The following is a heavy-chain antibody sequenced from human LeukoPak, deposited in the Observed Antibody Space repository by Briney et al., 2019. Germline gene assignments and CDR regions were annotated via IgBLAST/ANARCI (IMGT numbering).Heavy chain of an antibody. J-gene: IGHJ4*02. Sequence: PGWPLRLSCAASCFTFSSYAMTWVRQAPERVLERVSTISGSGGSTHYADSAKGRFTISRDNSKNTLYQQRNSLRAGDTAVYYCAKDRRTDYRGAWYWGQGTLVSVSS. CDR1: CFTFSSYA. CDR2: ISGSGGST. D-gene: IGHD6-19*01. CDR3: AKDRRTDYRGAWY. V-gene: IGHV3-23*01.